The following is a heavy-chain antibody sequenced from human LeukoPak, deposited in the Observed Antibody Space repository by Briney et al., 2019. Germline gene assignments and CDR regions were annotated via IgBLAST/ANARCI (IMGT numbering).Heavy chain of an antibody. J-gene: IGHJ4*02. D-gene: IGHD2-2*01. CDR2: IYHSGST. CDR1: GYSISSGYY. V-gene: IGHV4-38-2*01. CDR3: ARRVGYCSSTSCYPDRFDY. Sequence: PSETLSLTCAVSGYSISSGYYWGWIRQPPGKGLVWIGSIYHSGSTYYNPSLKSRVTISVDTSKNQFSLKLSSVTAADTAVYYCARRVGYCSSTSCYPDRFDYWGQGTLVTVSS.